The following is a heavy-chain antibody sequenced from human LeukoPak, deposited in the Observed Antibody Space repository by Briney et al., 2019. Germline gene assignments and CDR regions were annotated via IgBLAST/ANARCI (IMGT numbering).Heavy chain of an antibody. Sequence: ASVTVSCKASGYTFTGYYMHWVRQAHGQGLEWMGWINPNSGGTNYAQKFQGRVTMTRDTSISTAYMEVSRLRSDDTAVYYCHYYDSQGFGYWGQGSLVTVSS. CDR3: HYYDSQGFGY. CDR1: GYTFTGYY. J-gene: IGHJ4*02. V-gene: IGHV1-2*02. CDR2: INPNSGGT. D-gene: IGHD3-22*01.